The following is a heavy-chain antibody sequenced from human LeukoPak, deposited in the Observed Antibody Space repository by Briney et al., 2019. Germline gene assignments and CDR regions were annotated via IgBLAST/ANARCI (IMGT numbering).Heavy chain of an antibody. Sequence: SETLSLTCTVSGGSISSSSYYWGWIRQPPGKGLEWIGSIYYSGSTYYNPSLKSRVTISVDTSKNQFSLKLGSVTAADTAVYYCAREDNGYNHDYWGQGTLVTVSS. CDR2: IYYSGST. D-gene: IGHD5-24*01. CDR3: AREDNGYNHDY. J-gene: IGHJ4*02. CDR1: GGSISSSSYY. V-gene: IGHV4-39*07.